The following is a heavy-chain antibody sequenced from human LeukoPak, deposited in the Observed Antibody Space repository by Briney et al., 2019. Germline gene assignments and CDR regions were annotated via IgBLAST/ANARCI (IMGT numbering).Heavy chain of an antibody. CDR2: IYTSGST. CDR1: GGSISSYY. V-gene: IGHV4-4*07. Sequence: KSSETLSLTCTVSGGSISSYYWSWIRQPAGKGLEWIGRIYTSGSTNYNPSLKSRVTISLDTSKNQFSLKLSSVTAADTAVYYCANSIDFDYGDYYFDYWGQGALVTISS. D-gene: IGHD4-17*01. CDR3: ANSIDFDYGDYYFDY. J-gene: IGHJ4*02.